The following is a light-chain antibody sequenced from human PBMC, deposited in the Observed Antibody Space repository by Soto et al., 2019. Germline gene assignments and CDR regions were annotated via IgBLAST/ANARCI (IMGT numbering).Light chain of an antibody. Sequence: QSALTQPPSASGSPGQSVTISCTGTSSDVGGYKFVSWYQQHPGKAPQLIIYEVTKRPSGVPDRFSGSKSGNTASLTVSGLQAEDEADYYCSSYAATNNYVFGSGTKLTVL. CDR3: SSYAATNNYV. V-gene: IGLV2-8*01. J-gene: IGLJ1*01. CDR2: EVT. CDR1: SSDVGGYKF.